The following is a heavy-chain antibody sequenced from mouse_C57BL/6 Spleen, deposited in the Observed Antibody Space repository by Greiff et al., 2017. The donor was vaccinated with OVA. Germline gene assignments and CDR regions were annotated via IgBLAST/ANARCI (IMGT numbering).Heavy chain of an antibody. J-gene: IGHJ2*01. CDR3: ARRVDKDYFDY. V-gene: IGHV1-64*01. CDR2: IHPNSGST. Sequence: QVQLQQPGAELVKPGASVKLSCKASGYTFTSYWMHWVKQRPGQGLEWIGMIHPNSGSTNYNEKFKSKATLTVDKSSSTAYMQLSSLTSEDSAVYYCARRVDKDYFDYWGQGTTLTVSS. CDR1: GYTFTSYW.